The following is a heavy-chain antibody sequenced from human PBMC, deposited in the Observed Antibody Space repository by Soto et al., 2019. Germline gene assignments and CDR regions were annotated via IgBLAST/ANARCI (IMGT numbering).Heavy chain of an antibody. CDR1: GGYIVSGGYS. CDR3: ARDSHVVVPAAISLPYYYYGMDV. CDR2: AYPRGST. J-gene: IGHJ6*02. D-gene: IGHD2-2*02. Sequence: PSETLSLTCAVSGGYIVSGGYSWSWIRQPPGKGLEWIGTAYPRGSTYYDPSLKSRVTISVDTSKNQFSLKLSSVTAADTAVYYCARDSHVVVPAAISLPYYYYGMDVWGQVTTVTVSS. V-gene: IGHV4-30-2*01.